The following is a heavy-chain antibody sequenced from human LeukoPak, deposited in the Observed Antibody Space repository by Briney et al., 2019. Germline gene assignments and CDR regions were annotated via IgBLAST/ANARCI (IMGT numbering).Heavy chain of an antibody. CDR2: ISTYNGDT. J-gene: IGHJ4*02. CDR3: ARGSYYDY. Sequence: ASVKVSCKASVYTFTDYGISWVRQAPGQGLEWMGWISTYNGDTNFAQKFQGGVTMTTDTSTNTAYMELRSLTSDDTAVYYCARGSYYDYWGQGTLVTVSS. CDR1: VYTFTDYG. V-gene: IGHV1-18*01. D-gene: IGHD1-26*01.